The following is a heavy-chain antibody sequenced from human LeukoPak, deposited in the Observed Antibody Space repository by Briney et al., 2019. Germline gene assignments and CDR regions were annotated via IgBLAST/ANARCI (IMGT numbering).Heavy chain of an antibody. J-gene: IGHJ3*02. CDR3: ARSGDYGGNSGAFDI. Sequence: SETLSLTCTVSGGSISSGGYYCTWIRQPPGTGLEWIGYIYHNGRTYYNPSLESRVTISVDRSKNHFSLNLTSVTAADTAVYYCARSGDYGGNSGAFDIWGQGTMVTVSS. D-gene: IGHD4-23*01. CDR2: IYHNGRT. CDR1: GGSISSGGYY. V-gene: IGHV4-30-2*01.